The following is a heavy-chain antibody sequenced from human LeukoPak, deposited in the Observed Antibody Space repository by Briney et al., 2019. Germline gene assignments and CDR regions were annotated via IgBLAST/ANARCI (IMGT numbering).Heavy chain of an antibody. CDR3: ARSYCSSYSRVNNWFDP. CDR1: GYTLSTFG. J-gene: IGHJ5*02. Sequence: GASVQVSCKASGYTLSTFGISWLRQAPGQGPEWMGWITAHNGYTKSPQKFQGRVIMTADTSTTTAYLEVRSLTSNDTAVYFCARSYCSSYSRVNNWFDPWGQGTLVTVSS. CDR2: ITAHNGYT. D-gene: IGHD4-11*01. V-gene: IGHV1-18*01.